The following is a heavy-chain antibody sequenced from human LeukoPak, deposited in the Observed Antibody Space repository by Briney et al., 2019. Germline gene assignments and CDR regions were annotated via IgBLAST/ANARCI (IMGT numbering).Heavy chain of an antibody. CDR3: AKGKRDYYGSGSYFDY. V-gene: IGHV3-48*03. D-gene: IGHD3-10*01. J-gene: IGHJ4*02. CDR2: IRGSGSTI. CDR1: GFTFSSFE. Sequence: GGSLRLSCAVSGFTFSSFEMNWVRQAPGKGLEWVSYIRGSGSTIYYADSVKGRFTISRDNSKNTLYLQMNSLRAEDTAVCYCAKGKRDYYGSGSYFDYWGQGTLVTVSS.